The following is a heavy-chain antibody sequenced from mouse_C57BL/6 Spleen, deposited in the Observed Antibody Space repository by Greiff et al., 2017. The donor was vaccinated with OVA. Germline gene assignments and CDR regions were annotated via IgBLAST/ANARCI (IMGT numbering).Heavy chain of an antibody. CDR1: GYTFTGYW. V-gene: IGHV1-9*01. J-gene: IGHJ4*01. Sequence: VQLQQSGAELMKPGASVKLSCKATGYTFTGYWIEWVKQRPGHGLEWIGEILPGSGSTNYNEKFKGKATFTADTSSNTAYMQLSSLTTEDSAIYYCARIFITTVVATDAMDYWGQGTSVTVSS. CDR2: ILPGSGST. CDR3: ARIFITTVVATDAMDY. D-gene: IGHD1-1*01.